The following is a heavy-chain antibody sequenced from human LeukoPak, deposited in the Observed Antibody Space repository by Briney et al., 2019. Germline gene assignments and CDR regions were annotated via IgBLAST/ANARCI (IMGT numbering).Heavy chain of an antibody. V-gene: IGHV3-53*04. CDR2: IYSGGST. CDR1: GFTVSSNY. CDR3: GKDQRRCSGGNRYFDY. D-gene: IGHD2-15*01. Sequence: GGSLRLSCAASGFTVSSNYMSWVRQAPGKGLEWVSVIYSGGSTYYAASVKGRFSISRHNSKNTLYLQMNSLRPEDTAAYYSGKDQRRCSGGNRYFDYWGQGTLVTVSS. J-gene: IGHJ4*02.